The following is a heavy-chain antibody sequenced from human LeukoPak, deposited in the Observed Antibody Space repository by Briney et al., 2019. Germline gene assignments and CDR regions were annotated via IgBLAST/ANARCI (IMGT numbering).Heavy chain of an antibody. CDR1: GYTFTSYG. CDR2: ISAYNGNT. V-gene: IGHV1-18*01. Sequence: ASVKVSCKASGYTFTSYGISWVRQAPGQGLEWMGWISAYNGNTNYAQKLQGRVTMTTDTSTSTAYMELRSLRSDDTAVYYCAGAPLYCSSTSCYIPYYYGMDVWGQGTTVTVSS. D-gene: IGHD2-2*02. CDR3: AGAPLYCSSTSCYIPYYYGMDV. J-gene: IGHJ6*02.